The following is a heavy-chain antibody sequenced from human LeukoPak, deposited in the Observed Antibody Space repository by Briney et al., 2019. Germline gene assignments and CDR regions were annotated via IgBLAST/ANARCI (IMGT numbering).Heavy chain of an antibody. CDR3: VRRGGSDGWGAFDI. CDR1: EFTFSNYV. CDR2: IRQSGDIT. Sequence: GSLRLSCAASEFTFSNYVMNWVRQAPGKGLEWVSSIRQSGDITYYADSVKGRFTISRDNSKNTLSLQMNSLSREDTAIYYCVRRGGSDGWGAFDIWGQGTVVTVSS. D-gene: IGHD5-24*01. J-gene: IGHJ3*02. V-gene: IGHV3-23*01.